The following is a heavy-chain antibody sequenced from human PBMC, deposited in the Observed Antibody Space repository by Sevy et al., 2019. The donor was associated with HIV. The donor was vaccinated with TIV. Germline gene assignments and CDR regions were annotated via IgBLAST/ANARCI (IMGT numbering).Heavy chain of an antibody. D-gene: IGHD3-3*01. CDR1: GFTFDDYA. CDR2: ISWNSGSI. Sequence: GGSLRLSCAASGFTFDDYAMHWVRQAPGKGLEWVSGISWNSGSIGYADSVKGRFTISRDNAKNSLYLQMNSLRAEDTALYYCAKDQGHDFWSGHYTLDYWGQGTLVTVSS. V-gene: IGHV3-9*01. CDR3: AKDQGHDFWSGHYTLDY. J-gene: IGHJ4*02.